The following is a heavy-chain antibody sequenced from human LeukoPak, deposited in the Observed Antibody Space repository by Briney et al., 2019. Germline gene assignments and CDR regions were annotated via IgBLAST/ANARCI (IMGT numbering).Heavy chain of an antibody. J-gene: IGHJ6*03. D-gene: IGHD3-10*01. CDR3: ARAVGSGSYFYYYYHMDV. V-gene: IGHV4-59*12. Sequence: PSETLSLTCTVSGGSISSYYWSWIRQPPGKGLEWIGYIYYSGSTNYNPSLKSRVTISVDTSKNQFSLKLSSVTAADTAVYYCARAVGSGSYFYYYYHMDVWGKGTTVTISS. CDR1: GGSISSYY. CDR2: IYYSGST.